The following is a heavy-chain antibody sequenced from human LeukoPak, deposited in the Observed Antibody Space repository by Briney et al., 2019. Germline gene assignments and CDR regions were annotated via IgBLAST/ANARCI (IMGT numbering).Heavy chain of an antibody. Sequence: SQTLSLTCTVSGGSISSGGYYWGWIRQHPGKGREWIGYIYYSGSTYYNPYLKNRVTITVDTSKNHYFLKLSSVTAADTAVYYCARGRVDLPYCSGGSCYSGYYYGMDVWGQGTTVTVSS. J-gene: IGHJ6*02. CDR3: ARGRVDLPYCSGGSCYSGYYYGMDV. V-gene: IGHV4-31*03. D-gene: IGHD2-15*01. CDR2: IYYSGST. CDR1: GGSISSGGYY.